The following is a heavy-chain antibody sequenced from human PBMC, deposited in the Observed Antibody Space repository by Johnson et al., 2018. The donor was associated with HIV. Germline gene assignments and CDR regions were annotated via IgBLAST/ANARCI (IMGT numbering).Heavy chain of an antibody. D-gene: IGHD2-15*01. CDR2: IAYDGSNK. J-gene: IGHJ3*02. CDR3: ARGRVKFARVVVVARPAFDI. V-gene: IGHV3-30*14. Sequence: QVQLVESGGGVVQPGRSLRVSCAASGFTFSSYAMHWVRQAPGKGLEWVAVIAYDGSNKYYADSVKGRFTISRDNSKNTLYLQMNSLRAEDTAVYYCARGRVKFARVVVVARPAFDIWGQGTMVTVSS. CDR1: GFTFSSYA.